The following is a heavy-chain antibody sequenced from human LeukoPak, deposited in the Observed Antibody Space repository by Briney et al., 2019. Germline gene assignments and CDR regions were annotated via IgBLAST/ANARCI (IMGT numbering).Heavy chain of an antibody. CDR2: ISYSGST. CDR1: GGSISSYY. V-gene: IGHV4-59*12. CDR3: ARERHYTMDV. Sequence: SETLSLTCTVSGGSISSYYWSWIRQPPGKGLEWIGYISYSGSTNYNPSLKSRVTISVDRSKNQFSLKLSSVTAADTAVYYCARERHYTMDVWGQGTTVTVSS. J-gene: IGHJ6*02. D-gene: IGHD3-10*01.